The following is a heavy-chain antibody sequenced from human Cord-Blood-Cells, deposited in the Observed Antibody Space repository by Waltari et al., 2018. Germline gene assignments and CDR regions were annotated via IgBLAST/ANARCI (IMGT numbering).Heavy chain of an antibody. V-gene: IGHV1-69*01. J-gene: IGHJ6*02. Sequence: QVQLVQSGAEVKKPGSSVKVSCKASGGTFSSYAISWVRQAPGQGLEWMGGITPIFGTANYAQKFQGRVTITADESTSTAYMELSSLRSEDTAVYYCAREYYDILTGYYYYYGMDVWGQGTTVTVSS. D-gene: IGHD3-9*01. CDR2: ITPIFGTA. CDR3: AREYYDILTGYYYYYGMDV. CDR1: GGTFSSYA.